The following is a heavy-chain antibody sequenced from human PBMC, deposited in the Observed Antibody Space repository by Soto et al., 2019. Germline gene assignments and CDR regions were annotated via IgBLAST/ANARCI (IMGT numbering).Heavy chain of an antibody. CDR3: AKGQNSGTYRFYFDY. Sequence: LRLSCAASGITLSSYAMSWVRQAPGKGPEWVSGISASGGSTSCADSVKGRFTISRDNSKNTLYLQMNSLRADDTAVYHCAKGQNSGTYRFYFDYWGQGALVTVSS. J-gene: IGHJ4*02. CDR2: ISASGGST. V-gene: IGHV3-23*01. D-gene: IGHD1-26*01. CDR1: GITLSSYA.